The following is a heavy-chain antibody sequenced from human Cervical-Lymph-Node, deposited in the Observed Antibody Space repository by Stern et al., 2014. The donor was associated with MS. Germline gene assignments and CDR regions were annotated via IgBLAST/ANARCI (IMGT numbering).Heavy chain of an antibody. J-gene: IGHJ4*02. CDR3: ARGAETATPWDF. V-gene: IGHV4-59*01. CDR1: GGPIRRYY. D-gene: IGHD5-24*01. CDR2: IHSSVNT. Sequence: LQLQESGPGLVKPSETLSLTCTVSGGPIRRYYWSWIRQPPGQGLEWIGYIHSSVNTKYKYYLKSRVTISVDTSKNQFSLNLNSVTAADTAVYYCARGAETATPWDFWGQGTLVTVSS.